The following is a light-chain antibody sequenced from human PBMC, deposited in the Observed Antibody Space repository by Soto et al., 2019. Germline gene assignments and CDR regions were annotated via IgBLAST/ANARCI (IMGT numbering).Light chain of an antibody. CDR2: AAS. J-gene: IGKJ3*01. V-gene: IGKV1-39*01. CDR3: QKTYSTPFT. Sequence: DIQMTQSPSSLSASVGDRVTITCRASQTISNYLNWYQEKPGKAPKLLIYAASNLQSGVPSRFSGSGSGTDFTLTITNLHPEDFATYYCQKTYSTPFTFGPGTNVDV. CDR1: QTISNY.